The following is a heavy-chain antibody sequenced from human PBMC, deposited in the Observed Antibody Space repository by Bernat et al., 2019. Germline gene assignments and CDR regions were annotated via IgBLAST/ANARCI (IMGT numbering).Heavy chain of an antibody. CDR2: INPNSGGT. D-gene: IGHD3-10*01. V-gene: IGHV1-2*04. CDR1: GYTFTGYY. Sequence: QVQLVQSGAEVKKPGASVKVSCKASGYTFTGYYMHWVRQAPGQGLEWMGWINPNSGGTNYAQKFQGWVTMTRDTSISTAYMELSRLRSDDTAVYYCATSITMVRGVIIPPFDYWGQGTLVTVSS. J-gene: IGHJ4*02. CDR3: ATSITMVRGVIIPPFDY.